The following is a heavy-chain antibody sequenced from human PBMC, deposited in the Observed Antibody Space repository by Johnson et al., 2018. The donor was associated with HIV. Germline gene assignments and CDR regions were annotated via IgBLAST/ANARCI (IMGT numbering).Heavy chain of an antibody. J-gene: IGHJ3*02. CDR3: TKPITVTYAFDI. D-gene: IGHD4-11*01. Sequence: VQLVESEGGLVKPGGSLRLSCEASGFTFSNVWMSWVRQAPGQGLEWVGHIKSNNDGGTTDYATPVKGRFSISRDDSKNMLYLQMNSLKTEDTAVYYCTKPITVTYAFDIWGQGTMVTVSS. CDR1: GFTFSNVW. V-gene: IGHV3-15*01. CDR2: IKSNNDGGTT.